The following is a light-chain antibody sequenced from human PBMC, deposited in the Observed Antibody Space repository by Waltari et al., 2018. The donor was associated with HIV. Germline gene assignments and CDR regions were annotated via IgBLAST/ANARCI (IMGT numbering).Light chain of an antibody. CDR3: QLFGSSPRWT. J-gene: IGKJ1*01. CDR1: QSVSTTY. V-gene: IGKV3-20*01. CDR2: ATS. Sequence: ETVLTQFPGTLSLSPGETATLSCRASQSVSTTYVAWYRQRPGQAPRLLLYATSNRATGIPDRFSCDGSGTDFTLTIKSLEPEDFAMYYCQLFGSSPRWTFGPGTKVEAK.